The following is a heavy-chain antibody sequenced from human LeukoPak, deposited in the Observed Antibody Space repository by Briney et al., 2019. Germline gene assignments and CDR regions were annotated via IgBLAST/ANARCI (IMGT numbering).Heavy chain of an antibody. CDR3: ARGSRDTAMVGPDY. Sequence: PGGSLRLSCAASGFTFSSYGMHWVRQAPGKGLEWVAVIWYDGSNKYYADSVKGRFTISRDNSKNTLYLQMNSLRAEDTAVYYCARGSRDTAMVGPDYWGQGTLVTVSS. CDR2: IWYDGSNK. J-gene: IGHJ4*02. D-gene: IGHD5-18*01. V-gene: IGHV3-33*01. CDR1: GFTFSSYG.